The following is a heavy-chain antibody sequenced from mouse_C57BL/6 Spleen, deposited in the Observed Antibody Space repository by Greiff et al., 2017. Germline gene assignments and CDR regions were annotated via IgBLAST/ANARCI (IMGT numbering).Heavy chain of an antibody. CDR3: ASGFTTAWDY. J-gene: IGHJ4*01. D-gene: IGHD1-2*01. Sequence: QVQLKESGAELARPGASVKMSCKASGYTFTSYTMHWVKQRPGQGLEWIGYINPSSGYTKYNQKFKDKATLTADKSSSTAYMQLSSLTSEDSAVYYCASGFTTAWDYWGQGTSVTVSS. CDR1: GYTFTSYT. CDR2: INPSSGYT. V-gene: IGHV1-4*01.